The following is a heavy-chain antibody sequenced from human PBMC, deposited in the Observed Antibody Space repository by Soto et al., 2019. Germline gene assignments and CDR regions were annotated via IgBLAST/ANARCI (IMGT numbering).Heavy chain of an antibody. D-gene: IGHD3-10*01. CDR1: GHTLSESS. CDR2: FDPDFGGT. Sequence: ASVKVSCKVSGHTLSESSIHWVRQSPGRGLEWMGGFDPDFGGTKYAQEFQGRVTLAEDTSTDTAYMDLSSLTFGDTAVYYCAAVLARMVREPSVTLAAYYYSMAVWGQGTTVTVSS. V-gene: IGHV1-24*01. CDR3: AAVLARMVREPSVTLAAYYYSMAV. J-gene: IGHJ6*02.